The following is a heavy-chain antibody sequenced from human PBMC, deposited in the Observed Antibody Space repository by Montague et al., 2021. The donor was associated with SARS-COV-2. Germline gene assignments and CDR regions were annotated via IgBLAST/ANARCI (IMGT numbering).Heavy chain of an antibody. Sequence: SETLSLTCTVSGGSISSYSWNWIRQPPGKGLEWIGFIYYSGSTEFSPSLQSRATISVDRSKNQFFLKMKSVTPADTAVYYCARDISITCGDDCYFWYFDVWGRGTLVTVSS. V-gene: IGHV4-59*01. CDR3: ARDISITCGDDCYFWYFDV. CDR2: IYYSGST. D-gene: IGHD2-21*02. J-gene: IGHJ2*01. CDR1: GGSISSYS.